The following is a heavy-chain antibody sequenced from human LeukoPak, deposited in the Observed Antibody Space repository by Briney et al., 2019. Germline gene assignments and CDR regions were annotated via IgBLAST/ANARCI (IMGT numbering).Heavy chain of an antibody. CDR3: ARLPIVVITSGGY. J-gene: IGHJ4*02. D-gene: IGHD3-22*01. CDR2: IYSDGST. CDR1: GFTVSSNY. V-gene: IGHV3-53*01. Sequence: WGSLRLSCAASGFTVSSNYMTWVRQAPGEGLEWLSVIYSDGSTYYADSVKGRFTILRDNSKNTLYLQMNSLRAEDTAVYYCARLPIVVITSGGYWGQGTLVTVSS.